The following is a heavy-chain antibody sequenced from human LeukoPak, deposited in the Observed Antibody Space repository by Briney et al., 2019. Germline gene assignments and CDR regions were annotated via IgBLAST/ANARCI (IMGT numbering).Heavy chain of an antibody. CDR1: GGSISSGDYY. CDR3: ARDLSDCSGGSCAGHY. J-gene: IGHJ4*02. CDR2: IYYSGST. V-gene: IGHV4-30-4*08. D-gene: IGHD2-15*01. Sequence: SGTLSLTCTVSGGSISSGDYYWSWIRQPPGKGREWIGYIYYSGSTYYNPSLKSRVTISVDTSKNQFSLKLSSVTAADTAVYYCARDLSDCSGGSCAGHYWGQGTLVTVSS.